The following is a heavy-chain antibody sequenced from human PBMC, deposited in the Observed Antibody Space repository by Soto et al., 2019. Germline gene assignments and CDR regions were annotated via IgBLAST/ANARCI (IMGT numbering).Heavy chain of an antibody. CDR2: IIPIFGTA. D-gene: IGHD2-21*01. V-gene: IGHV1-69*05. J-gene: IGHJ6*02. CDR3: ARHILPLYGMDV. CDR1: GGTFSSYA. Sequence: GASVKVSCKASGGTFSSYAISWVRQAPGQGLEWMGGIIPIFGTANYAQNFQGRVTMTTDTSTSTAYMELRSLRSDDTAVYYCARHILPLYGMDVWGQGTTVTVSS.